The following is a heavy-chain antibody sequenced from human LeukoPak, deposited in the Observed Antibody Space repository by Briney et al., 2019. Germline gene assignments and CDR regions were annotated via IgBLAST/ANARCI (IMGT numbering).Heavy chain of an antibody. CDR2: IYTSGST. V-gene: IGHV4-61*02. J-gene: IGHJ6*03. CDR1: GNSISSGDYY. CDR3: ARDHISWYYGSGSYYPGYYMDV. D-gene: IGHD3-10*01. Sequence: PSQTLSLTCTVSGNSISSGDYYWSWIRQPAGKGLEWIGRIYTSGSTTYNPSLKSRVTISVDTSKNQFSLKLSSVTAADTAVYYCARDHISWYYGSGSYYPGYYMDVWGKGTTVTVSS.